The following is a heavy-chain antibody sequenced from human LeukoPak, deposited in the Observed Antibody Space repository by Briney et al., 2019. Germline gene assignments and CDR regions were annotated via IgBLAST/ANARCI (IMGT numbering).Heavy chain of an antibody. Sequence: PSETLSLTCAVYGGSLSGYYWSWIRQPPGKGLEWIGEINHSGSTNYNPSLKSRVTISVDTSKNQFSLKLSSVTAADTAVYYCARHPHYYGSGSYWFAFWFDPWGQGTLVTVSS. V-gene: IGHV4-34*01. D-gene: IGHD3-10*01. CDR2: INHSGST. CDR1: GGSLSGYY. J-gene: IGHJ5*02. CDR3: ARHPHYYGSGSYWFAFWFDP.